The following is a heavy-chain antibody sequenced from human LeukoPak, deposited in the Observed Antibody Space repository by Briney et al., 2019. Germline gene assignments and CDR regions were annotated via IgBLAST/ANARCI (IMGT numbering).Heavy chain of an antibody. CDR2: IYPGDSDT. CDR1: GYTFTHYW. D-gene: IGHD3-16*01. J-gene: IGHJ4*02. Sequence: GESLKISCQTSGYTFTHYWIVWVRQVPGKGLEWMGTIYPGDSDTRYSQSFRGQVTISADKSTHTAYLQWNNLKVSDSGIYYCARRPASVGGGYDFWGQGTLVTVSS. V-gene: IGHV5-51*01. CDR3: ARRPASVGGGYDF.